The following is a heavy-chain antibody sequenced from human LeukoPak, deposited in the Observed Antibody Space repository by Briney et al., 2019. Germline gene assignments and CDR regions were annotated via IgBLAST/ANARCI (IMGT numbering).Heavy chain of an antibody. CDR3: ARNRGDPSYFDY. J-gene: IGHJ4*02. D-gene: IGHD4-17*01. CDR2: ISTSSGYI. Sequence: GGSLRLSCAASGFTFSGYSMNWVRQAPGKGLEWVSSISTSSGYIYYADPVQGRFTISRDNAKNSLYLQMNSLRAEDTAMYYCARNRGDPSYFDYWGQGILVTVSS. CDR1: GFTFSGYS. V-gene: IGHV3-21*01.